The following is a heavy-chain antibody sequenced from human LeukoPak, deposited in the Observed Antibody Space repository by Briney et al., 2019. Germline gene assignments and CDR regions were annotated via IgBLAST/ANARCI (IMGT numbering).Heavy chain of an antibody. J-gene: IGHJ3*02. CDR3: ARERDYYDSSGYYVGGAFDI. V-gene: IGHV3-74*01. CDR2: INSDGSST. Sequence: EGSLRLSCAASGFIFSSYWMHWVRQAPGKGLVWVSRINSDGSSTSYADSVKGRFTISRDNAKNTLYLQMNSLRAEDTAVYYCARERDYYDSSGYYVGGAFDIWGQGTMVAVSS. CDR1: GFIFSSYW. D-gene: IGHD3-22*01.